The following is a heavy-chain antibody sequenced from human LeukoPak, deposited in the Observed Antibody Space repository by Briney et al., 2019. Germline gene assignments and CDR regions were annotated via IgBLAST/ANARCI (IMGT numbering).Heavy chain of an antibody. J-gene: IGHJ4*02. CDR3: ARSSTIFGVDY. D-gene: IGHD3-3*01. CDR2: IYYSGST. V-gene: IGHV4-39*01. CDR1: GGSISSSSYY. Sequence: PETLSLTCTVSGGSISSSSYYWGWIRQPPGKGLEWIGSIYYSGSTYYNPSLKSRVTISVDTSKNQFSLKLSSVTAADTAVYYCARSSTIFGVDYWGQGTLVTVSS.